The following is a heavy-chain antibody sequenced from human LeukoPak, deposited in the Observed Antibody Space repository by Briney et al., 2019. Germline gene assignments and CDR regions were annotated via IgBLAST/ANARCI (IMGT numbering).Heavy chain of an antibody. Sequence: SETLSLTCTVSGGPISSGDYYWSWIRQSPGKGLEWIGYINYSGSTYYNPSLKSRVTISVDTSKNQFSLKLSSVTAADTAVYYCARGGIAAAGTTWGQGTLVTVSS. D-gene: IGHD6-13*01. J-gene: IGHJ5*02. CDR1: GGPISSGDYY. V-gene: IGHV4-30-4*08. CDR2: INYSGST. CDR3: ARGGIAAAGTT.